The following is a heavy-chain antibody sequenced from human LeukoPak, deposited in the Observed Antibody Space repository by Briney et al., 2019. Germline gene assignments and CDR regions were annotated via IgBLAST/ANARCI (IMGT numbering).Heavy chain of an antibody. Sequence: SETLSLTCTVSGGSISNSSYYWGWVRQPPGKGLEWIGSIYYSGSTYYNPSLKSRVTISVDTSKNQFSLKLSSVTAADTAVYYCARGWFNYDSSGEKNWFDPWGQGTLVTVSS. CDR3: ARGWFNYDSSGEKNWFDP. CDR1: GGSISNSSYY. D-gene: IGHD3-22*01. CDR2: IYYSGST. J-gene: IGHJ5*02. V-gene: IGHV4-39*07.